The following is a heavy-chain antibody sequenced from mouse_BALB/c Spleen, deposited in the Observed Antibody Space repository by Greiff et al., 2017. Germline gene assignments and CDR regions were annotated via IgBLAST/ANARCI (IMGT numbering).Heavy chain of an antibody. D-gene: IGHD2-1*01. CDR3: ARRNGNYYAMDY. J-gene: IGHJ4*01. V-gene: IGHV1S56*01. CDR1: GYTFTSYY. Sequence: QVQLQQSGPELVKPGASVRISCKASGYTFTSYYIHWVKQRPGQGLEWIGWIYPGNVNTQYNEKFKGKATLTSDKSSSTAYMELSSLTSEDSAVYYCARRNGNYYAMDYWGQGTSVTVSS. CDR2: IYPGNVNT.